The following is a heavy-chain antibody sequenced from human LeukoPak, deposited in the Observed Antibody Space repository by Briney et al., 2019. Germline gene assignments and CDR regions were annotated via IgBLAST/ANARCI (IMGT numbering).Heavy chain of an antibody. D-gene: IGHD6-13*01. CDR2: ISGSGGST. CDR1: GFTFSSYA. CDR3: AKDRVAAADSNWFDP. V-gene: IGHV3-23*01. J-gene: IGHJ5*02. Sequence: GGSLRLSCAASGFTFSSYAMSWVRQAPGKRLEWVSAISGSGGSTYYADSVKGRFTISRDNSKNTLYLQMNSLRAEDTAVYYCAKDRVAAADSNWFDPWGQGTLVTVSS.